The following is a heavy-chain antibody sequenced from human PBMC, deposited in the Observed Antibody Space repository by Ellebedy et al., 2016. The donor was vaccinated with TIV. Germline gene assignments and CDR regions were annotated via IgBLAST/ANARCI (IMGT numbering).Heavy chain of an antibody. Sequence: GESLKISCAASGFTFSRYAMTWVRQAPGKGLEWVSGLVGGGGGIFYADSVKGRFTISRDNSKSTVDLQMNSLRAEDTAVYYCAKDRTPGDGYWVFDQWGQGTLVTVSS. CDR2: LVGGGGGI. V-gene: IGHV3-23*01. D-gene: IGHD5-18*01. CDR1: GFTFSRYA. J-gene: IGHJ4*02. CDR3: AKDRTPGDGYWVFDQ.